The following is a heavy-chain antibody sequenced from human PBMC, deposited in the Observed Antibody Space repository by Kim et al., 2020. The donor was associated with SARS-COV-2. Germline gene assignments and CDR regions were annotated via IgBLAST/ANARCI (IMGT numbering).Heavy chain of an antibody. CDR2: ICHRGKT. CDR1: GYSLRGTTFC. Sequence: SETLSLTCSVSGYSLRGTTFCWGWIRQPPGKGLEWIASICHRGKTHYIPSLKSRLTISIDNSKNQFSLKLTSVTAADTAIYYCARQYDDNYYYYYYMDV. J-gene: IGHJ6*03. D-gene: IGHD3-16*01. CDR3: ARQYDDNYYYYYYMDV. V-gene: IGHV4-39*01.